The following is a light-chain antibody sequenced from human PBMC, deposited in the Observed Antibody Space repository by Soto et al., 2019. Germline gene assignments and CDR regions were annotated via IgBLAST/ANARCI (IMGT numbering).Light chain of an antibody. CDR2: WAS. J-gene: IGKJ1*01. CDR1: QSVLYSPNNKNY. V-gene: IGKV4-1*01. Sequence: DIVMTQSPDSLAVSLGEGATINCKSSQSVLYSPNNKNYLAWYQQKPGQPPKVVIRWASTRESGVPDRFSGSGSGTDFTLTISSLQAEDVAVYYCQQYLTTPRTFGQGTKVEIK. CDR3: QQYLTTPRT.